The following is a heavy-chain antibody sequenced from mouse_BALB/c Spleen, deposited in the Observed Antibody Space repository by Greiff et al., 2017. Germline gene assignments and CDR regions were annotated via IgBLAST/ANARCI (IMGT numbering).Heavy chain of an antibody. CDR3: ARSTPTNYFDD. CDR2: IDPSDSET. CDR1: GYTFTSYW. J-gene: IGHJ2*01. Sequence: QVQLQQPGAELVKPGAPVKLSCKASGYTFTSYWMNWVKQRPGRGLEWIGRIDPSDSETHYNQKFKDKATLTVDKSSSTAYIQLSSLTSEDSAVYYCARSTPTNYFDDWGQGTTLTVAS. V-gene: IGHV1-69*02. D-gene: IGHD2-10*01.